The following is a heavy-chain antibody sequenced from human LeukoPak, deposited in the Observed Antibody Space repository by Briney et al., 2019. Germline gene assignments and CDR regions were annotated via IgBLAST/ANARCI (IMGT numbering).Heavy chain of an antibody. D-gene: IGHD3-22*01. CDR3: AKKRSAHYYCDF. J-gene: IGHJ4*02. V-gene: IGHV3-23*01. CDR1: LDTSSRDA. Sequence: GGSPRLSCAAPLDTSSRDAMSSGPQAPGKGLEWVSVISGSGGSTDYADSVKGRFTISRDNAKSTLYLQMNSLRAEDTAMYYCAKKRSAHYYCDFWGQGTLVTVSS. CDR2: ISGSGGST.